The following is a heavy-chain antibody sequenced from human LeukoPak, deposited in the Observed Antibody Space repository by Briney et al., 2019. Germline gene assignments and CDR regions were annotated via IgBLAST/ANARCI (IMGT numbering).Heavy chain of an antibody. CDR2: INHSGST. D-gene: IGHD2-15*01. V-gene: IGHV4-34*01. CDR1: GGSFSGYY. CDR3: ARDQRLGYCSGGSCYSNWFDP. J-gene: IGHJ5*02. Sequence: SETLSLTCAVYGGSFSGYYWSWIRQPPGKGLEWIGEINHSGSTNYNPSLKSRVTISVDTSKNQFSLKLSSVTAADTAVYYCARDQRLGYCSGGSCYSNWFDPWGQGTLVTVSS.